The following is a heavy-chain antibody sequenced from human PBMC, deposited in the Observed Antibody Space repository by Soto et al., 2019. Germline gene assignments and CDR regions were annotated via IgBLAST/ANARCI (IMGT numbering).Heavy chain of an antibody. CDR2: IKSFNGDT. CDR3: ARVVSPYYDVLTGNWFVP. D-gene: IGHD3-9*01. J-gene: IGHJ5*02. V-gene: IGHV1-2*02. Sequence: QVQLVQSGAEVKEPGASVKVSCKASGYTFTGYYMHWARQAPGQGLEWMGWIKSFNGDTNYAQKFQGRVTLTRDTSISTAYMELSRLKSDDTAVYYCARVVSPYYDVLTGNWFVPWGQGTLVTVSS. CDR1: GYTFTGYY.